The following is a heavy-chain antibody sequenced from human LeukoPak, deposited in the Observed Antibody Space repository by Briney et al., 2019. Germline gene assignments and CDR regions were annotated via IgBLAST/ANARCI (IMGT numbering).Heavy chain of an antibody. V-gene: IGHV1-46*01. CDR1: GDTFTSYY. Sequence: ASVKVSCKASGDTFTSYYMHWVRQALGQGREWMGIINPSGDSTSSAQTFQGRVTMTRDMSTSTVYMALSSLRTEDTAVYYCARGRHSYESSDYYYEGDAFDIWGQGTMVTVSS. CDR3: ARGRHSYESSDYYYEGDAFDI. J-gene: IGHJ3*02. D-gene: IGHD3-22*01. CDR2: INPSGDST.